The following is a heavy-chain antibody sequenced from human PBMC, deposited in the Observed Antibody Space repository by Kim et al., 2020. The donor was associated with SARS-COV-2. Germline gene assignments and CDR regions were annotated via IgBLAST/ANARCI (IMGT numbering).Heavy chain of an antibody. CDR2: T. CDR3: ARHEKRWYFDY. V-gene: IGHV4-59*08. Sequence: TNYHPSLRSRVTITVDTSKNQFSLKLSSVNAADTAVYYCARHEKRWYFDYWGQGTLVTVSS. D-gene: IGHD6-13*01. J-gene: IGHJ4*02.